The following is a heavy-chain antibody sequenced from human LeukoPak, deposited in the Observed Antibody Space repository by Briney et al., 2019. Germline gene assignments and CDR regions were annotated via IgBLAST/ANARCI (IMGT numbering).Heavy chain of an antibody. V-gene: IGHV4-59*01. CDR3: AGHTYTGLGDY. Sequence: SETPSLTCPVSGGSIRSYSWSLIRQPPGKGLEWIGYIYYSGSTNYNPSLKSRVTISVDTSKNQFSLKPSSVTAADTAVYYCAGHTYTGLGDYWGQGTLVTVSS. D-gene: IGHD6-19*01. CDR1: GGSIRSYS. J-gene: IGHJ4*02. CDR2: IYYSGST.